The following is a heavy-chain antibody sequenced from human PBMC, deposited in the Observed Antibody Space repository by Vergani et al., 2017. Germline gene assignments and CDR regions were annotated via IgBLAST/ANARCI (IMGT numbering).Heavy chain of an antibody. D-gene: IGHD3-10*01. Sequence: QVQLQESGPGLVKPSQTLSLTCTVSGGSINSHNYYWSWIRQPAGKGLEWIGRIHTSGSTNYNPSLKSRVTMSEDTSKNQFSLNLTSVPAADTAVYFCARHRGSGGFFPSSYFYGMDVWGHGTTVTVSS. CDR2: IHTSGST. V-gene: IGHV4-61*02. CDR3: ARHRGSGGFFPSSYFYGMDV. CDR1: GGSINSHNYY. J-gene: IGHJ6*02.